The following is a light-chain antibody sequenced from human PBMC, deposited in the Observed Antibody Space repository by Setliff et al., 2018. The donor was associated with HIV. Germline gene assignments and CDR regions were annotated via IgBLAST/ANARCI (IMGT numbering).Light chain of an antibody. V-gene: IGLV2-23*01. CDR2: EAS. CDR3: CSFVVGHTVV. CDR1: SSDVGNFNL. J-gene: IGLJ1*01. Sequence: QSALTQPASVSGSPGQSITISCTGTSSDVGNFNLVSWYQQHPGKAPKLIIHEASKRPSGVSNRFSGSKSGNTASLTISGLQAEDEADYYCCSFVVGHTVVFGTGTKVTVL.